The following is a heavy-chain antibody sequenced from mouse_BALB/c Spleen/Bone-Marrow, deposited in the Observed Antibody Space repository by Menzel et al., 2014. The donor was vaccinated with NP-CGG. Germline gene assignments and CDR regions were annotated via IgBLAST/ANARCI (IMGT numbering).Heavy chain of an antibody. CDR1: GFTFSNYG. Sequence: EVQVVESGGDLVKPGGSLKLSCAASGFTFSNYGMSWVRQTPDKRLEWVATISSVGSYTYYPDSVKGRFTISRDNAKNTLCLQMSSLKSEDTAMYYCARRGTGTGSYYFDYWGQGTTLTVSS. CDR2: ISSVGSYT. D-gene: IGHD4-1*01. V-gene: IGHV5-6*01. CDR3: ARRGTGTGSYYFDY. J-gene: IGHJ2*01.